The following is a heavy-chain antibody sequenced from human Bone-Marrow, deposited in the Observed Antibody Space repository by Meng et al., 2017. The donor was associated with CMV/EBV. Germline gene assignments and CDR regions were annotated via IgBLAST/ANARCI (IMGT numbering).Heavy chain of an antibody. V-gene: IGHV1-69*05. CDR3: ARGRAAPKTYYYYGMDV. CDR2: IIPLFGTV. J-gene: IGHJ6*02. Sequence: SVKVSCKASGGTFSNYAVTWVRQAPGQGLEWMGGIIPLFGTVDYAQKFQGRVTITTDESTTTAYMELTSLKSEDTAVYYCARGRAAPKTYYYYGMDVWGQGTTVTVSS. CDR1: GGTFSNYA.